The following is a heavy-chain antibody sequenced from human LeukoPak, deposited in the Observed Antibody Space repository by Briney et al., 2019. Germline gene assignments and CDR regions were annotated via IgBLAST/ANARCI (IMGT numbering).Heavy chain of an antibody. CDR1: GGSFSGYY. V-gene: IGHV4-34*01. Sequence: SETLSLTCAVYGGSFSGYYWSWIRQPPGKGLEWIGEINHSGSTNYNPSLKSRVTISVDTSKNQFSLKLSSVTAADTAVYYCARGGPYSSSWFIDYWGQGTLVTVSS. D-gene: IGHD6-13*01. CDR2: INHSGST. CDR3: ARGGPYSSSWFIDY. J-gene: IGHJ4*02.